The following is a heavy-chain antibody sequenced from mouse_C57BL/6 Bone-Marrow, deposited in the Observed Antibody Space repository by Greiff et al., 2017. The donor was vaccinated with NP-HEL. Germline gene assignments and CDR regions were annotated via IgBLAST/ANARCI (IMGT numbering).Heavy chain of an antibody. V-gene: IGHV5-12*01. D-gene: IGHD2-4*01. CDR2: ISNGGGST. J-gene: IGHJ4*01. CDR1: GFTFSDYY. Sequence: EVKVEESGGGLVQPGGSLKLSCAASGFTFSDYYMYWVRQTPEKRLEWVAYISNGGGSTYYPDTVKGRFTISRDNAKNTLYLQMSRLKSEDTAMYYCARPYYDYDGYYAMDYWGQGTSVTVSS. CDR3: ARPYYDYDGYYAMDY.